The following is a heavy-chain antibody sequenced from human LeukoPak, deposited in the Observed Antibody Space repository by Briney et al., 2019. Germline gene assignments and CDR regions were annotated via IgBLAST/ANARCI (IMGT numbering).Heavy chain of an antibody. CDR2: IKQDGSEK. J-gene: IGHJ4*02. CDR3: AREKSNGWYYFDY. V-gene: IGHV3-7*01. Sequence: GGSLRLSWAASGFTFNHYWMRWVRQTPGKGLEWVANIKQDGSEKYYVDSVKGRFTSSRDNTRNSLYLQMNSLRAEDTAVYYCAREKSNGWYYFDYWGQGTLVTVSS. D-gene: IGHD6-19*01. CDR1: GFTFNHYW.